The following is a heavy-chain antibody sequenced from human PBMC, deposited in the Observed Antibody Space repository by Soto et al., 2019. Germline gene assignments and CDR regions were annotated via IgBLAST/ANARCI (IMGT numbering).Heavy chain of an antibody. Sequence: VGSLRLSCAASGFNFDNVMTWVRQAPGKGLDWVSTISGSGSRRYYADSVKGRFTVSRDNSKNTLHLQMNSLRVDDTAVYYCARDDWSYGVPIDYWGQGTLVTVSS. CDR1: GFNFDNV. CDR3: ARDDWSYGVPIDY. D-gene: IGHD5-18*01. J-gene: IGHJ4*02. CDR2: ISGSGSRR. V-gene: IGHV3-23*01.